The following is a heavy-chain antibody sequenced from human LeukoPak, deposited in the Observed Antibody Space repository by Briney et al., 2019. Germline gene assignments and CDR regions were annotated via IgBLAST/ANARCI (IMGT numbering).Heavy chain of an antibody. CDR1: GYTFTGYY. D-gene: IGHD5/OR15-5a*01. CDR3: ARDSTRARFDY. J-gene: IGHJ4*02. CDR2: INPNSGGT. Sequence: GASVKVSCKASGYTFTGYYMHWVRQAPGQGLEWMGWINPNSGGTNYAQKFQGWVTMTRDTSISTAYMELIRLRSDDTAVYYCARDSTRARFDYWGQGTLVTVSS. V-gene: IGHV1-2*04.